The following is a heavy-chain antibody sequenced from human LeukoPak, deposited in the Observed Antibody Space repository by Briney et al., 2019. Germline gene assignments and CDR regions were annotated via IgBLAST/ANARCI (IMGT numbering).Heavy chain of an antibody. CDR2: INPSVGST. CDR3: ARDRQSLWFGVRTSDAFDL. V-gene: IGHV1-46*01. Sequence: ASVKVSCKASGYTFSVYYMHWVRQAPGHGLEWMGRINPSVGSTSYAQKFQGRVTLTRDTSTSTVYMELSSLTSEDTAVYYCARDRQSLWFGVRTSDAFDLWGQGTMVTVSS. J-gene: IGHJ3*01. D-gene: IGHD3-10*01. CDR1: GYTFSVYY.